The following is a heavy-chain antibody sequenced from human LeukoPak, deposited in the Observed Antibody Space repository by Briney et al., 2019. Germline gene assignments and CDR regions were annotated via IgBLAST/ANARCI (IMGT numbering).Heavy chain of an antibody. D-gene: IGHD3-3*01. CDR1: GLSFSSYW. Sequence: PGGSLRLSCAASGLSFSSYWMHWVRQAPGKGLVWVSRINSDGSSTSYADSVKGRFTISRDNAKNTLYLQMNSLRAEDTAVYYCASLMYYDFWSGYYSDYWGQGTLVTVSS. J-gene: IGHJ4*02. CDR2: INSDGSST. V-gene: IGHV3-74*01. CDR3: ASLMYYDFWSGYYSDY.